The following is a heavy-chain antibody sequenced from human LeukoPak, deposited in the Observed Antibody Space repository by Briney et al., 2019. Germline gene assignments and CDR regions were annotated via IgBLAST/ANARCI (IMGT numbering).Heavy chain of an antibody. CDR1: GFTFSIYT. D-gene: IGHD4/OR15-4a*01. CDR3: ARDLAWGAY. CDR2: ITSSSSSI. V-gene: IGHV3-21*01. J-gene: IGHJ4*02. Sequence: GGSLRLSCVASGFTFSIYTMSWVRQAPGKGLEWVSSITSSSSSIYSADSVKGRLTISRDNARNSLYLEMNSLRDEDTAVYYCARDLAWGAYWGQGTLVTVSS.